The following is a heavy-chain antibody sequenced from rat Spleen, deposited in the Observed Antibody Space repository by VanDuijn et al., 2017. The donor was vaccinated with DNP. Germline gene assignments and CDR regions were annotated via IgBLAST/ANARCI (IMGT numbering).Heavy chain of an antibody. J-gene: IGHJ4*01. CDR1: GFSLTNYH. CDR2: ISSGGSQ. CDR3: TRDGTTEGIGYYAMDA. D-gene: IGHD1-11*01. Sequence: QVQLKESGPGLVQPSQTLSLTCTVSGFSLTNYHVHWVRQPPGKGLEWIAAISSGGSQYYNSALKSRLSISRDTSKSQVFLKMNSLQTEDTAIYFCTRDGTTEGIGYYAMDAWGQGTSVTVSS. V-gene: IGHV2S12*01.